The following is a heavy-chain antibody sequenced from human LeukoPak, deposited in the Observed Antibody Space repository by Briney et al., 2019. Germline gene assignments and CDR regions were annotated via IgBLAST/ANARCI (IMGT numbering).Heavy chain of an antibody. J-gene: IGHJ4*02. CDR2: IYYSGST. CDR1: GGSISGYY. V-gene: IGHV4-59*01. Sequence: PSETLSLTCTVSGGSISGYYWSWIRQPPGQGLEWIGYIYYSGSTNYKPSLKSRVNISVDTSRSRFSLKLSSVTAADTGVYYCARDSGELGIEYWGQGTLVTVSS. CDR3: ARDSGELGIEY. D-gene: IGHD7-27*01.